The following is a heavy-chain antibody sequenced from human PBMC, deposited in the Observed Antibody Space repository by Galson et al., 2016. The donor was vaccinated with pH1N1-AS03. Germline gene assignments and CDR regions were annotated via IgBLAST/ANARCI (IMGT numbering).Heavy chain of an antibody. V-gene: IGHV2-5*02. J-gene: IGHJ3*02. Sequence: PALVKPTQTLTLTCSVSGVSVPSSGVGVGWFRQPPGKALEWLALVYWDETRRYSPSLKNRLTITKDSSKNPVVLTVTSVDPMDIATYFCALPNSGGNAFEIWGPGTMVTVSS. CDR1: GVSVPSSGVG. CDR2: VYWDETR. CDR3: ALPNSGGNAFEI. D-gene: IGHD2/OR15-2a*01.